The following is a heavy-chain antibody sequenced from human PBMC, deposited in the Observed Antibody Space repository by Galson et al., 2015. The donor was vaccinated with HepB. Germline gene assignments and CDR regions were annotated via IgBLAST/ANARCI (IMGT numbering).Heavy chain of an antibody. V-gene: IGHV4-30-4*01. J-gene: IGHJ5*02. CDR1: GGSISSGDYY. D-gene: IGHD6-6*01. Sequence: TLSLTCTVSGGSISSGDYYWSWIRQPPGKGLEWIGYIYYSGSTYYNPSLKSRVTISVDTSKNQFSLKLSSVTAADTAVYCCASTVSSSGWFDPWGQGTLVTVSS. CDR2: IYYSGST. CDR3: ASTVSSSGWFDP.